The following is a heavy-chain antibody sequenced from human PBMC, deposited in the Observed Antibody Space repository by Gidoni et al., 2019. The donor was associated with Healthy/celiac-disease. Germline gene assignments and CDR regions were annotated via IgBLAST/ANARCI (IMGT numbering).Heavy chain of an antibody. J-gene: IGHJ4*02. CDR1: GFTFSSYA. V-gene: IGHV3-23*01. Sequence: EVQLLESGGGLVQPGGSLRFYCAASGFTFSSYAMSWVRQAPGKGLEWVSGISGSGGSTYYADSVKGRFTISRDNSKNTLYLQMYSLRAEDTAVYYCAKDPVYDYVWGSYRSAFDYWGQGTLVTVSS. D-gene: IGHD3-16*02. CDR3: AKDPVYDYVWGSYRSAFDY. CDR2: ISGSGGST.